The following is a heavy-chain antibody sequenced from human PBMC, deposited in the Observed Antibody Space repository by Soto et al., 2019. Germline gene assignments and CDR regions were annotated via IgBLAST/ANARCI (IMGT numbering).Heavy chain of an antibody. CDR2: INPNSGGT. CDR3: ARDRLTNSYWFDP. CDR1: GYTFTGYY. D-gene: IGHD6-25*01. V-gene: IGHV1-2*02. J-gene: IGHJ5*02. Sequence: ASVKVSCKASGYTFTGYYMHWVRQAPGQGLEWMGWINPNSGGTNYAQKFQGRVTMTRDTSISTAYMELSRLRSDDTAVYYCARDRLTNSYWFDPWGQGTLVTVSS.